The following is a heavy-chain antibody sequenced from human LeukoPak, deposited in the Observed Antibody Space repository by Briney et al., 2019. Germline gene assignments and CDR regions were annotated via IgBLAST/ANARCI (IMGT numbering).Heavy chain of an antibody. V-gene: IGHV1-2*02. J-gene: IGHJ4*02. CDR2: TNPNSGGT. CDR1: RYTFTGYY. D-gene: IGHD3-22*01. CDR3: AGQYYYDSSGYYSFHY. Sequence: ASVKVSCKASRYTFTGYYMDWVRQAPGQGLEWMGWTNPNSGGTNYAQKFQGRVTTTRDTSISTAYMELSRLRSDDTAVYYCAGQYYYDSSGYYSFHYWGQGTLVTVSS.